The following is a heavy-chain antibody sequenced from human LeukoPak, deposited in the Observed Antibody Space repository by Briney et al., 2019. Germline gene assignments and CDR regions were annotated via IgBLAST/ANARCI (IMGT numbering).Heavy chain of an antibody. CDR2: IYYSGST. D-gene: IGHD3-10*01. CDR3: AGGPPPLLYYYGSGSSSARTYYFDY. V-gene: IGHV4-61*01. CDR1: GGSVSSGSYY. J-gene: IGHJ4*02. Sequence: SETLSLTCTVSGGSVSSGSYYWSWIRQPPGKGLEWIGYIYYSGSTNYNPSLKSRVTISVDTSKNQFSLKLSSVTAADTAVYYCAGGPPPLLYYYGSGSSSARTYYFDYWGQGTLVTVSS.